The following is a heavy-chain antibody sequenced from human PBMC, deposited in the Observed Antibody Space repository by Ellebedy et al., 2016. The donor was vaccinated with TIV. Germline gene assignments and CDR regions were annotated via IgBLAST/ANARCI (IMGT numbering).Heavy chain of an antibody. D-gene: IGHD7-27*01. CDR1: GFTFSSYW. CDR3: ARDHPLGIENFDY. Sequence: GESLKISCAASGFTFSSYWMHWVRQAAGKGLVWVSRINSDGSSTSYADSVKGRFTISRDNAKNTLYLQMNSLTAEDTAVYYCARDHPLGIENFDYWGQGTLVTVSS. CDR2: INSDGSST. J-gene: IGHJ4*02. V-gene: IGHV3-74*01.